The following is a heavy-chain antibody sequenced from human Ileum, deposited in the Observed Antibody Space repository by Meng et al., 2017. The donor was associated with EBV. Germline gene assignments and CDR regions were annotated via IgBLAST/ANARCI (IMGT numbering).Heavy chain of an antibody. CDR1: GGSISRSDW. CDR2: TSHSGST. J-gene: IGHJ4*02. Sequence: QVQPQESGPGLVQPSGTLSLPAPVSGGSISRSDWWSWVRQPPGKGLEWIGETSHSGSTNYSPSLKSRVTISLDKSKNQLSLKLNSVTAADTAVYYCASSDYYRSDYWGQGTLVTVSS. D-gene: IGHD3-22*01. CDR3: ASSDYYRSDY. V-gene: IGHV4-4*02.